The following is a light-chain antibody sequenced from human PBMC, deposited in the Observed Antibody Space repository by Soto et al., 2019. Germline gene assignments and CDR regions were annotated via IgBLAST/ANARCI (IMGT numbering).Light chain of an antibody. Sequence: VLTQPASVYGSPGQLITISCTGSSSAICDYDSVSWYQQHPAKAHKLVIYEISDRPSGVSNRFSASKSGNTASPTISGLQAEDEADYSCCSYTGTSIRYYVLGNGTKVT. CDR3: CSYTGTSIRYYV. J-gene: IGLJ1*01. CDR1: SSAICDYDS. CDR2: EIS. V-gene: IGLV2-14*01.